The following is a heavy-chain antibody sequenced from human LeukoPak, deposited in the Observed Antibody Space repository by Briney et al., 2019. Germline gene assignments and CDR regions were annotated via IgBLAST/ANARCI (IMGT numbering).Heavy chain of an antibody. CDR3: AKDLSTGSWAYYYYYYGMDV. CDR1: GFTFSSYW. V-gene: IGHV3-7*03. J-gene: IGHJ6*02. D-gene: IGHD6-13*01. Sequence: GGSLRLSCAASGFTFSSYWMSWVRQAPGKGLEWVANIKQDGSEKYYVDSVKGRFTISRDNSKNTLYLQMNSLRAEDTAVYYCAKDLSTGSWAYYYYYYGMDVWGQGTTVTVSS. CDR2: IKQDGSEK.